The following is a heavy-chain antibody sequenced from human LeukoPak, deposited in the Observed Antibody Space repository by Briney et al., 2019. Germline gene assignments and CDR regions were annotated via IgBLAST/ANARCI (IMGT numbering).Heavy chain of an antibody. CDR1: EFTISRYW. CDR2: IKQDGSAE. V-gene: IGHV3-7*03. CDR3: AKMPDFDY. Sequence: GGSLRLSCVASEFTISRYWMSWVRQAPGKGLEWVANIKQDGSAENYVDSVKGRFAISRDNAKNSLYLQMNSLRSEDTAVYYCAKMPDFDYWGQGTLVTVSS. J-gene: IGHJ4*02. D-gene: IGHD2-2*01.